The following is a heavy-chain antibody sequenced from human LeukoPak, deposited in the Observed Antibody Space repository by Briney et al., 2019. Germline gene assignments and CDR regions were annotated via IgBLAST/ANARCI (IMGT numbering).Heavy chain of an antibody. CDR1: GFIFSTYD. J-gene: IGHJ4*02. CDR2: ISYDRSNK. CDR3: AKDRLLNCRGDCYMFDY. D-gene: IGHD2-21*02. V-gene: IGHV3-30*18. Sequence: PGGSLRPSCAASGFIFSTYDMHWVRQAPGKGLEWVAVISYDRSNKYYADSVKGRFTISRDNSKNTLYLQVNGLRTEDTAVYYCAKDRLLNCRGDCYMFDYWGQGTVVTVSS.